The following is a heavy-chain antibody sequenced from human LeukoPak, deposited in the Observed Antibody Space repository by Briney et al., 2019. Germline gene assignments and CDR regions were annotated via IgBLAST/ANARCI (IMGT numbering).Heavy chain of an antibody. J-gene: IGHJ6*04. CDR1: GGSFSGYY. Sequence: PSETLSLTCAVYGGSFSGYYWSWIRQPPGKGLEWIGEINHSGSTNYNPSLKSRVTISVDTSKNQFSLKLSSVTAADTAVYYCARAKPNPQITTPKRQRYGMDVWGKGTTATVSS. CDR2: INHSGST. D-gene: IGHD3-3*01. CDR3: ARAKPNPQITTPKRQRYGMDV. V-gene: IGHV4-34*01.